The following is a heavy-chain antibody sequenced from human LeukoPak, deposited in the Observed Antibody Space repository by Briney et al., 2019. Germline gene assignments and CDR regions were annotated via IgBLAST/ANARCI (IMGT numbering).Heavy chain of an antibody. CDR2: IKQDGSEK. Sequence: PGGSLRLSCAASGFTFSSYWMSWVRQAPGMGLEWVANIKQDGSEKYYVDSVKGRFTISKDNAKNSLYLQMNSLRAEDTAVYYCAREVIEIPPRVTITGKRQYFDFWGQGTLVTVSS. D-gene: IGHD2/OR15-2a*01. V-gene: IGHV3-7*01. CDR1: GFTFSSYW. CDR3: AREVIEIPPRVTITGKRQYFDF. J-gene: IGHJ5*01.